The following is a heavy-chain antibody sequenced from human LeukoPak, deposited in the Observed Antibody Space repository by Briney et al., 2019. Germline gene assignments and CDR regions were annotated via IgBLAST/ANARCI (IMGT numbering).Heavy chain of an antibody. CDR3: AKDSGSVVAPPVY. CDR1: GFKFSSYA. Sequence: GGSLRLSCAASGFKFSSYAMTWVRQAPGQGLEWVSAISGSGDDTYYADSVKGRFTISRDNSKNTLHLQMNSLRAEDTAVCYCAKDSGSVVAPPVYWGQGTLVTVSS. J-gene: IGHJ4*02. D-gene: IGHD3-22*01. V-gene: IGHV3-23*01. CDR2: ISGSGDDT.